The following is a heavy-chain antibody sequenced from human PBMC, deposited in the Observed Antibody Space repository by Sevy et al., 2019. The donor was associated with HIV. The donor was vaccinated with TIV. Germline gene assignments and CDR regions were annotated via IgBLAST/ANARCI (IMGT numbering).Heavy chain of an antibody. J-gene: IGHJ4*02. CDR1: GFTFSNSG. CDR2: IGTTSGPT. Sequence: GGSLRLSCAASGFTFSNSGMNWVRQAPGKGPEWVSYIGTTSGPTYYADSVKGRFTISRDNAKNSLYLQMNSLRDDDTAVYYCARDSALAYWGQGTLVTVSS. CDR3: ARDSALAY. V-gene: IGHV3-48*02.